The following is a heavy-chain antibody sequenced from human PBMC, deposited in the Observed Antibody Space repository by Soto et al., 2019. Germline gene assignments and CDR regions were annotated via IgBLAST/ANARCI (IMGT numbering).Heavy chain of an antibody. D-gene: IGHD3-22*01. Sequence: NPSETLSLTCTVSGGSISTGGYYWSWIRQLPGKGLECIGYIYYSGTTYYNPSLKSRVTISVDASKSQFSLKLSSVTAADTAVYYCATNGGYYDGRGPKYFPHWGQGTLVTVSS. CDR2: IYYSGTT. CDR1: GGSISTGGYY. CDR3: ATNGGYYDGRGPKYFPH. V-gene: IGHV4-31*03. J-gene: IGHJ1*01.